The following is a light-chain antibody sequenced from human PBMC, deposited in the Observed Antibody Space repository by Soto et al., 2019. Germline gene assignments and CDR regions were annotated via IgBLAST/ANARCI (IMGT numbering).Light chain of an antibody. CDR2: WAS. CDR3: QQYYSTPLT. CDR1: QSVLYRSNSKNY. J-gene: IGKJ4*01. Sequence: DIVMTQSPDSLAVSLGERATINCKSSQSVLYRSNSKNYLAWYQQKPGQPPRLLIYWASTRESGVPDRFSGSESGTDFTLTISSLQAEDVAVYYCQQYYSTPLTFGGGTKVEIK. V-gene: IGKV4-1*01.